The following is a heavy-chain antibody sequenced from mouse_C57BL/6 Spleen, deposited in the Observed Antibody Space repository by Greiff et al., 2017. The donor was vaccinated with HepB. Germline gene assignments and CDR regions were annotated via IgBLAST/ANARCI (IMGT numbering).Heavy chain of an antibody. CDR2: IDPSDSYT. Sequence: VQLQQPGAELVMPGASVKLSCKASGYTFTSYWMHWVKQRPGQGLEWIGEIDPSDSYTNYTQKFKGKSTLTVDKSSSTAYMQLSSLTSEDSAVYYCARDGSSHWYFDVWGTGTTVTVSS. CDR3: ARDGSSHWYFDV. D-gene: IGHD1-1*01. V-gene: IGHV1-69*01. CDR1: GYTFTSYW. J-gene: IGHJ1*03.